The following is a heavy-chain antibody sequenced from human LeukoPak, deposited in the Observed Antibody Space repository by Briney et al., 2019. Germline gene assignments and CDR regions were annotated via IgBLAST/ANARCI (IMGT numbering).Heavy chain of an antibody. J-gene: IGHJ4*02. Sequence: PSETLSLTCTVSGGSISSGDYYWSWIRQPPGKGLEWIGYIYYSGSTYYNPSLKSRVTISVDTSKNQFSLKLSSVTAADTAVYYCARATYYHGSGSYPLHYFDYWGQGTLVTVSS. CDR3: ARATYYHGSGSYPLHYFDY. V-gene: IGHV4-30-4*01. CDR2: IYYSGST. CDR1: GGSISSGDYY. D-gene: IGHD3-10*01.